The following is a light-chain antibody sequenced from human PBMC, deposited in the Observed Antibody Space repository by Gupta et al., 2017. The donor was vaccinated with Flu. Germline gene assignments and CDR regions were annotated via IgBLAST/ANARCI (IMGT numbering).Light chain of an antibody. CDR1: QSVTSN. V-gene: IGKV3-15*01. CDR3: QQYNDWPLT. Sequence: PATLSVSPGERATLSCRASQSVTSNLAWYQQKPGQAPRLLIYGASTRATGIPARFSGSGSGTEFTLSISGLLSEDVAVFYCQQYNDWPLTFGGGTKVEI. J-gene: IGKJ4*01. CDR2: GAS.